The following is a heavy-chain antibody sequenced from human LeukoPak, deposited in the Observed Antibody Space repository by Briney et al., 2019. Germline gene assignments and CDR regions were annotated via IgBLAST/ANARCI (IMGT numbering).Heavy chain of an antibody. D-gene: IGHD5-18*01. CDR2: ISGSGGST. Sequence: GGSLRLSCAASGFTFGSYAMSWVRQAPGKGLEWVSAISGSGGSTYYADSVKGRFTISRDNSKNTLYLQMNSLRAEDTAVYYCAKDVIHAPHYYFDYWGQGTLVTVSS. CDR3: AKDVIHAPHYYFDY. V-gene: IGHV3-23*01. CDR1: GFTFGSYA. J-gene: IGHJ4*02.